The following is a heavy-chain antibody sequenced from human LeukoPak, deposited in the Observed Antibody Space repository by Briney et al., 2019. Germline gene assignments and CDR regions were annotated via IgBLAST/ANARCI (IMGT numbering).Heavy chain of an antibody. D-gene: IGHD2-15*01. Sequence: GGSLRLSCAVSGFTLTNHGVSWVRQAPGKGLEWVSIITGTGGRYYGDSVKGRFILSRDNSKNTVYMQMSSLRAEDTATYYCAKDYCRDGNCPFPFLDSWGQGTLVTVSS. CDR3: AKDYCRDGNCPFPFLDS. J-gene: IGHJ4*02. CDR2: ITGTGGR. CDR1: GFTLTNHG. V-gene: IGHV3-23*01.